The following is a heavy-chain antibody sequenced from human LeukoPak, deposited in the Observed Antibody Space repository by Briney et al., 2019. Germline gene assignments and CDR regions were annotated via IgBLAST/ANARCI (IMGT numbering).Heavy chain of an antibody. CDR2: IYYSGST. J-gene: IGHJ4*02. D-gene: IGHD3-10*01. CDR1: GGSISSYY. Sequence: SETLSLTCTVSGGSISSYYWSWIRQPPGKGLEWIGYIYYSGSTNYNPSLKSRVTISLDRSKNQFSLRLSPVTAADTDVYYCAREMGAARGYFDYWGQGTLVTVSS. V-gene: IGHV4-59*12. CDR3: AREMGAARGYFDY.